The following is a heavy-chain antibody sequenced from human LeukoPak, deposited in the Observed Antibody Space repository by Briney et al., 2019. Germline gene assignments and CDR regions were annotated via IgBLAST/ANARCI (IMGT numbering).Heavy chain of an antibody. D-gene: IGHD1-26*01. CDR3: ARVIVGATVDWFDP. J-gene: IGHJ5*02. CDR2: ISPSGGST. CDR1: GYTFTSNY. V-gene: IGHV1-46*01. Sequence: VASVKVSCKAFGYTFTSNYMHWVRQAPGQGPEWMGVISPSGGSTTYAQKLQGRVTMTTDTSTSTAYMELRSLRSDDTAVYYCARVIVGATVDWFDPWGQGTLVTVSS.